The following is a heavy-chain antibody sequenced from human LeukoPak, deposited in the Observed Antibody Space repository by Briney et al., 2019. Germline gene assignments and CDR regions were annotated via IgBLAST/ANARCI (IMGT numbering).Heavy chain of an antibody. D-gene: IGHD4-23*01. Sequence: ASVKVSCKASGGTFSSYAISWVRQAPGQGLEWMGRIIPILGIANYAQKFQGRVTITADKSTSTAYMELSSLRSEDTAVYYCARGPSTVVIENDLDYWGQGTLVTVSS. CDR3: ARGPSTVVIENDLDY. CDR1: GGTFSSYA. J-gene: IGHJ4*02. CDR2: IIPILGIA. V-gene: IGHV1-69*04.